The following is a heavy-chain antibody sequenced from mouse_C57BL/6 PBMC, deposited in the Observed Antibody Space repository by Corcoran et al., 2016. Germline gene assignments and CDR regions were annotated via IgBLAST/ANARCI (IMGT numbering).Heavy chain of an antibody. D-gene: IGHD2-4*01. CDR3: ARSWGLRPYYYAMDY. CDR2: IYPGSGNT. J-gene: IGHJ4*01. CDR1: GYTFTDYY. Sequence: QVQLKQSGAELARPGASVKLSCKASGYTFTDYYINWVKQRPGQGLEWIARIYPGSGNTYYNEKFKGKATLTAEKSSSTAYMQLSSLTSEDSAVYFCARSWGLRPYYYAMDYWGQGTSVTVSS. V-gene: IGHV1-76*01.